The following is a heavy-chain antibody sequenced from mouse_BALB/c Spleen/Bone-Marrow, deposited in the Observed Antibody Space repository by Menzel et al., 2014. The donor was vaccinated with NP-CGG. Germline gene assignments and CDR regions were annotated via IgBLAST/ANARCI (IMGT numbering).Heavy chain of an antibody. CDR2: IVPSSGYT. CDR1: GYTFTTYT. V-gene: IGHV1-4*02. CDR3: AREARTGAWFAY. J-gene: IGHJ3*01. D-gene: IGHD4-1*01. Sequence: VKLQESGAELARPGASVKMSCKASGYTFTTYTIQWVKRRPGQGLEWIGYIVPSSGYTDYNQKFKDKTSLTADKSSNTAYIQLSSLTSADSAVYYCAREARTGAWFAYWGQGTLVTVSA.